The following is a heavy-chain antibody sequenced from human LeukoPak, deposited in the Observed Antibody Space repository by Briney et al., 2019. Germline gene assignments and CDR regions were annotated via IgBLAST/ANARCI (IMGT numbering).Heavy chain of an antibody. Sequence: GGSLRLSCAASGFTFSSYEMNWVRQAPGKGLGWVSYISSGANKMYYAESAKGRFSISRDNAKNSLYLQVNSLRAEDTAVYYCARVWGSSMIETNYIDLWGRGTLVTVSS. CDR3: ARVWGSSMIETNYIDL. D-gene: IGHD3-22*01. V-gene: IGHV3-48*03. J-gene: IGHJ2*01. CDR2: ISSGANKM. CDR1: GFTFSSYE.